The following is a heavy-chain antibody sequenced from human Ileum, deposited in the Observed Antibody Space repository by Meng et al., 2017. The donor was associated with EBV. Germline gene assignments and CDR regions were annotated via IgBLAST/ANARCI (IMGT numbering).Heavy chain of an antibody. Sequence: LRVSGPGRVKPSGTLSRPCAVSCVSVSGSDWRSWVRHPPGKGLEWIGEVYHDGATTSHPSLQSRVTISLDKSKNEVNLHLNSLTAADTAVYFCAISRPIVRGLDYWGQGTLVTVSS. D-gene: IGHD3-10*01. CDR1: CVSVSGSDW. CDR2: VYHDGAT. J-gene: IGHJ4*02. V-gene: IGHV4-4*02. CDR3: AISRPIVRGLDY.